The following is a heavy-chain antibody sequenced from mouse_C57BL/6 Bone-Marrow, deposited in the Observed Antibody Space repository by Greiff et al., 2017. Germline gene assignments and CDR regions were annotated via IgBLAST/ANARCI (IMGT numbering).Heavy chain of an antibody. CDR2: IDPSDSYT. CDR1: GYTFTSYW. V-gene: IGHV1-69*01. J-gene: IGHJ2*01. CDR3: ARGDYFDY. Sequence: QVQLQQSGAELVMPGASVKLSCTASGYTFTSYWMHWVKQRPGQGLEWIGEIDPSDSYTNYNQKFKGKSTFTVDKSSSTAYLQLSSLTSEDSAVYYCARGDYFDYWGQGTTLTVSS.